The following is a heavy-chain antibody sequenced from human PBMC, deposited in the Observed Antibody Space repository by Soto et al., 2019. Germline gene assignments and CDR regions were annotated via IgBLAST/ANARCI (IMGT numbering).Heavy chain of an antibody. V-gene: IGHV3-21*01. CDR3: ARRNIVATTRSFEY. J-gene: IGHJ4*02. CDR1: GFTFSSYS. Sequence: GSLRLSWAASGFTFSSYSMNWVLQAPGKGLDWVSSISSSSSYIYYADSVKGRFTISRDNAKNSLYLQMNSLRAEDTAVYYCARRNIVATTRSFEYWGQGTLVTVSS. CDR2: ISSSSSYI. D-gene: IGHD5-12*01.